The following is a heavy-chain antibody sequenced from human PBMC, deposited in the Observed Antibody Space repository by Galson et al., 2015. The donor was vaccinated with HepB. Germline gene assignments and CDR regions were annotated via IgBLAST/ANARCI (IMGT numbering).Heavy chain of an antibody. Sequence: SLRLSCAASGFTFSSYSMNWIRQAPGKGLEWVSYISSSSSTIYYADSVKGRFTISRDNAKNSLYLQMNSLRDEDTAVYYCARDQAVVITYYFDYWGQGTLVTVSS. CDR3: ARDQAVVITYYFDY. J-gene: IGHJ4*02. D-gene: IGHD3-22*01. CDR2: ISSSSSTI. CDR1: GFTFSSYS. V-gene: IGHV3-48*02.